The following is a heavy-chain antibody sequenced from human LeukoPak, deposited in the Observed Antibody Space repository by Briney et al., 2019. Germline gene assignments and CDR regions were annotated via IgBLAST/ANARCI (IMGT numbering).Heavy chain of an antibody. J-gene: IGHJ4*02. Sequence: ASVPVSYKASVYTFTRYGISWVRPAPGQGLEWMGWISAYNGNTNYAQNLQGRVTMTTDTSTSTAYMGLRSLRSDDTAVYYCASFDVLTGYPYFDYWGQGTLVTVSS. D-gene: IGHD3-9*01. CDR3: ASFDVLTGYPYFDY. V-gene: IGHV1-18*01. CDR2: ISAYNGNT. CDR1: VYTFTRYG.